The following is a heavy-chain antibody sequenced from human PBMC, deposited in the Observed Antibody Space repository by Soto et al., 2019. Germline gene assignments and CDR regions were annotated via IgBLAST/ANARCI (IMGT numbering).Heavy chain of an antibody. CDR3: ARDAYYYDSSGPLDP. V-gene: IGHV1-2*02. CDR1: GYTFTGYY. J-gene: IGHJ5*02. CDR2: INPNSGGT. Sequence: ASVKVSCKASGYTFTGYYMHWVRQAPGQGLEWMGWINPNSGGTNYAQRFQGRVTMTRDTSISTAYMELSRLRSDDTAVYYCARDAYYYDSSGPLDPWGQGTLVTVSS. D-gene: IGHD3-22*01.